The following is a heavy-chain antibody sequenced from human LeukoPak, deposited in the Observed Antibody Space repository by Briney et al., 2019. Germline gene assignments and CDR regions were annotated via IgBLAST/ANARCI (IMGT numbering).Heavy chain of an antibody. CDR3: ARDRYYYDSSARYFDY. CDR1: GGSIRSYY. CDR2: MYYTGTT. Sequence: SETLSLTCAVSGGSIRSYYWSWIRQPPGKGLEWIGYMYYTGTTNYSPSLKSRVTMSVDTSKNQFSLKLSSVTAADTAVYYCARDRYYYDSSARYFDYWGQGTLVTVSS. D-gene: IGHD3-22*01. J-gene: IGHJ4*02. V-gene: IGHV4-59*12.